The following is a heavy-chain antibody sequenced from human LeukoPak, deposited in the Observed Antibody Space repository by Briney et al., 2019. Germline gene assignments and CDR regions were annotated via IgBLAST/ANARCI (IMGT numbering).Heavy chain of an antibody. CDR1: GFTFSRYS. D-gene: IGHD1-26*01. Sequence: PGGSLRLSCAASGFTFSRYSMNWVRQAPGKGLEWVSYISSSGATIYYADSVKGRFTISRDNGKNSLYLQMNSLRAEDTAVYYCARGWRTGSSWGQGTLVTVSS. V-gene: IGHV3-48*04. J-gene: IGHJ5*02. CDR2: ISSSGATI. CDR3: ARGWRTGSS.